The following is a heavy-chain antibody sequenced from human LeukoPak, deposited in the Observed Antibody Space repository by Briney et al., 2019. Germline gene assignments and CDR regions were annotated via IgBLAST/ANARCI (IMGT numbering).Heavy chain of an antibody. CDR3: ARTYCISTSCYMSTFDI. CDR1: GFTFSSYS. CDR2: ISGSSSNI. J-gene: IGHJ3*02. Sequence: PGGSLRPSCAASGFTFSSYSMNWVRQAPGKGLQWVSSISGSSSNIYYADSVKGRFTISRDNAKNSLYLQMNSLRAEDTAVYYCARTYCISTSCYMSTFDIWGPGTMVTVSS. D-gene: IGHD2-2*02. V-gene: IGHV3-21*01.